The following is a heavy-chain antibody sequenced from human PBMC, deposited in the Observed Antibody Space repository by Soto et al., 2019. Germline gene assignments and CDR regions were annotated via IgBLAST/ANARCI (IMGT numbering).Heavy chain of an antibody. V-gene: IGHV3-23*01. D-gene: IGHD7-27*01. CDR2: IDGSGTFT. CDR1: GFTFSSTD. CDR3: VNNSGWFES. J-gene: IGHJ5*01. Sequence: EVHILESVGDLVQPGGSLRLSCAASGFTFSSTDMSWVRKGPGKGLEWVSTIDGSGTFTSYADSVKGRFTISRDNSKNRVNLQMMSLGADDTAVYYCVNNSGWFESWGQGTRATVSS.